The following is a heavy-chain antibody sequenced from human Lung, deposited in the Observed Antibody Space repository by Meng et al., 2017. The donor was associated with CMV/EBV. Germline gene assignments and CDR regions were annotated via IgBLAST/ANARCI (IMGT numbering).Heavy chain of an antibody. Sequence: SXKISXTASGFTFGDYAMSWVRQAPGKGLEWVGFIRSKAYGGTTEYAASVKGRFTISRDDSKSIAYLQMNSLKTEDTAVYYCTSAQWERPPLDYWGQGXLVTVSS. CDR1: GFTFGDYA. D-gene: IGHD1-26*01. V-gene: IGHV3-49*04. CDR3: TSAQWERPPLDY. J-gene: IGHJ4*02. CDR2: IRSKAYGGTT.